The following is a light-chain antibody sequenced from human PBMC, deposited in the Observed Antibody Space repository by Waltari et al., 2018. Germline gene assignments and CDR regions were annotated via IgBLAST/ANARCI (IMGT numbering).Light chain of an antibody. CDR1: QSIREY. CDR2: GAS. CDR3: QQSYT. Sequence: DIQMTQSPSSLSASVGEKVTITCRASQSIREYVNWYQQKLGKAPKLLIYGASSLQSGVPSRFSGSGSGTDFTLSITSLQPEDSATYYCQQSYTFGGGTKVEIK. J-gene: IGKJ4*01. V-gene: IGKV1-39*01.